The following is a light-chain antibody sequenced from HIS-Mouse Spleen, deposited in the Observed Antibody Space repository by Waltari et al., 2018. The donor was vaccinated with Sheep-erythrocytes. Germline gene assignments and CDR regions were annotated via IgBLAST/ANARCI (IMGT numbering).Light chain of an antibody. V-gene: IGLV3-10*01. J-gene: IGLJ3*02. CDR1: ALPKQY. Sequence: SYELTQPPSVSVSPGQTARITCSGDALPKQYDYWYQQKSGPAPVLVIYEDSKGPSGIPERFSGSSSGTMATLTISGAQVEDEADYYCYSTDSSGNHWVFGGGTKLTVL. CDR2: EDS. CDR3: YSTDSSGNHWV.